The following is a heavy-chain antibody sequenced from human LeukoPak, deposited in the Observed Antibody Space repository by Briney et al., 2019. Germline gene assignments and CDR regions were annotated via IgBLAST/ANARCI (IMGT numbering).Heavy chain of an antibody. D-gene: IGHD4-17*01. V-gene: IGHV3-23*01. J-gene: IGHJ6*02. CDR3: ARHKNSLHDPLRSYYYGMDV. CDR2: ISGSGGST. CDR1: GFTFSSYA. Sequence: PGGSLRLSCAASGFTFSSYAMSWVRQAPGKGLEWVSAISGSGGSTYYADSVKGRFTISRDNSKNTLYLQMNSLRAEDTAVYYCARHKNSLHDPLRSYYYGMDVWGQGTTVTVSS.